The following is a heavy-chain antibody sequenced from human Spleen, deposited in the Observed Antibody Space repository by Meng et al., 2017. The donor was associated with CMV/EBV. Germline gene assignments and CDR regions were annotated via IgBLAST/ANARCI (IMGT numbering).Heavy chain of an antibody. J-gene: IGHJ4*02. Sequence: ASVKVSCKASGYTFTSYGVSWVRQAPGQGLDWMGWVSTYKGNSNYAQKLQGRVTMTADTSTSTAYMELWSLRSDDTAVYYCARDQSQTMGWVYYFDYWGQGTLVTVSS. CDR2: VSTYKGNS. D-gene: IGHD1-1*01. V-gene: IGHV1-18*01. CDR3: ARDQSQTMGWVYYFDY. CDR1: GYTFTSYG.